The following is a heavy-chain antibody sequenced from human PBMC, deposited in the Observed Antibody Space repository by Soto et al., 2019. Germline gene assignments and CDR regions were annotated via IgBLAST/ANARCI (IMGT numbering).Heavy chain of an antibody. J-gene: IGHJ4*02. CDR1: GGSISSGGYS. D-gene: IGHD3-3*01. CDR3: ARQGYYDLLSGYYLFDY. Sequence: SETLSLTCAVSGGSISSGGYSWSWIRQPPGKGLEWIGYIYHSGSAYYNPSLKSRVIVSIDTSKNQFSLKLTSVTAADTAVYYCARQGYYDLLSGYYLFDYWGQGILVTVSS. CDR2: IYHSGSA. V-gene: IGHV4-30-2*01.